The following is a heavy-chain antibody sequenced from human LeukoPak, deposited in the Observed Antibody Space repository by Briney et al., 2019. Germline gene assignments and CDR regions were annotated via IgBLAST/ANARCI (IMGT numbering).Heavy chain of an antibody. CDR1: GFTFSSYS. Sequence: SGGSLRLXCAASGFTFSSYSMNWVRQAPGKGLEWVSSISSSSSYIYYADSVKGRFTISRDNAKNSLYLQMNSLRAEDTAVYYCARDPRGDYVFDYWGQGTLVTVSS. CDR2: ISSSSSYI. J-gene: IGHJ4*02. V-gene: IGHV3-21*01. D-gene: IGHD4-17*01. CDR3: ARDPRGDYVFDY.